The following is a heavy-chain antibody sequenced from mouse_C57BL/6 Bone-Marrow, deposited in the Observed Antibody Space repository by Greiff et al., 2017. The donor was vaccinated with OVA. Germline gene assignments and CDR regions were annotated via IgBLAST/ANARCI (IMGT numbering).Heavy chain of an antibody. CDR1: GYTFTEYT. CDR3: ARHEGPGGWLLDYYAMDY. J-gene: IGHJ4*01. Sequence: QVQLQQSGAELVKPGASVKLSCKASGYTFTEYTIHWVKQRSGQGLEWIGWFYPGSGSIKYNEKFKDKATLTAEKSSSTVYMERRRVASEDSAVYFCARHEGPGGWLLDYYAMDYWGQGTSVTVSS. CDR2: FYPGSGSI. V-gene: IGHV1-62-2*01. D-gene: IGHD2-3*01.